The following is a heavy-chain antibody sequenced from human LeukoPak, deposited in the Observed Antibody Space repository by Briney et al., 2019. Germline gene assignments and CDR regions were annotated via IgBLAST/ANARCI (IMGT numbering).Heavy chain of an antibody. CDR2: ISSSGTTI. CDR3: ATLTVATSFDY. Sequence: GGSLRPSCAASGFSFSVYEMHWVRQAPGKGLEWISDISSSGTTIYYADSVKGRFTVSRDNAKNSLYLQMNSLRAEDTAVYYCATLTVATSFDYWGQGTLVTVSS. V-gene: IGHV3-48*03. J-gene: IGHJ4*02. D-gene: IGHD5-12*01. CDR1: GFSFSVYE.